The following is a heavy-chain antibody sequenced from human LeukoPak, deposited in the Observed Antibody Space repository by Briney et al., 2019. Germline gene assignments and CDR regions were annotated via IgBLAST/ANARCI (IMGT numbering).Heavy chain of an antibody. CDR3: VRDQYYYDSSGYYLLDL. D-gene: IGHD3-22*01. CDR1: GGSISSYY. J-gene: IGHJ4*02. CDR2: IYYSGST. Sequence: SETLSLTCTVSGGSISSYYWSWIRQPPGKGLEWIGYIYYSGSTNYNPSLKSRVTISVDTSKNQFSLKLSSVTAADTAVYYCVRDQYYYDSSGYYLLDLWGQGTLVTVSS. V-gene: IGHV4-59*12.